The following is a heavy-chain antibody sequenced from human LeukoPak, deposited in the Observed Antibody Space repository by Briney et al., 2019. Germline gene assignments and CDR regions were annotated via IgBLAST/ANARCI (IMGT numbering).Heavy chain of an antibody. J-gene: IGHJ6*03. Sequence: PGGSLRLSCAASGFTFSSYAMHWVRQAPGKGLEWVAVISYDGSNKYYADSMKGRFTISRDNSKNTLYLQMNSLRAEDTAVYYCARAFGVVINYYYYMDVWGKGTTVTVSS. V-gene: IGHV3-30*04. CDR3: ARAFGVVINYYYYMDV. CDR2: ISYDGSNK. CDR1: GFTFSSYA. D-gene: IGHD3-3*01.